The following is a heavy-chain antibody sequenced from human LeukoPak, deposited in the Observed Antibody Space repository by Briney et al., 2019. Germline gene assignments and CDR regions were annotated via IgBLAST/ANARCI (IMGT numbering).Heavy chain of an antibody. Sequence: NPGGSLRLSCAASGFTFSSYSMNWVRQAPGKGLEWVSSISSSSSYIYYADSVKGRFTISRDNSKNTLYLQMNSLRAEDTAVYYCAKDLKKGYYYDSSGYYERFDYWGQGTLVTVSS. J-gene: IGHJ4*02. CDR2: ISSSSSYI. V-gene: IGHV3-21*01. CDR1: GFTFSSYS. CDR3: AKDLKKGYYYDSSGYYERFDY. D-gene: IGHD3-22*01.